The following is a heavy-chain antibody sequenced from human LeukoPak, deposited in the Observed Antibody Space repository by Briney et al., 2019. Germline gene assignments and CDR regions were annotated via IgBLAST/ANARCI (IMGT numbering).Heavy chain of an antibody. V-gene: IGHV3-30*02. J-gene: IGHJ4*02. D-gene: IGHD3-10*01. CDR2: IRYDGSNK. CDR3: AYYYGSGSYLEYHFDY. Sequence: GGSLRLSCAASGFTFSSYGMHWVRQAPGKGLEWVAFIRYDGSNKYYADSVKGRFTISRDNSKNTLYLQMNSLRAEDTAVYYCAYYYGSGSYLEYHFDYWGQGTLVTVSS. CDR1: GFTFSSYG.